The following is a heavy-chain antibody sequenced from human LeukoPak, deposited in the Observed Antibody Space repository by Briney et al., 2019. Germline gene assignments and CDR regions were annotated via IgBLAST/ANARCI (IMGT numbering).Heavy chain of an antibody. CDR1: GFSFGSYW. V-gene: IGHV3-30*03. D-gene: IGHD3-22*01. CDR3: ASALTSSYDSSGYPDYFDY. J-gene: IGHJ4*02. Sequence: GGSLRLSCAASGFSFGSYWMSWVRQAPGKGLEWVAVISYDGSNEYYADSVKGRFTISRDNSKNTLYLQMNSLRTEDTAVYYCASALTSSYDSSGYPDYFDYWGQGTLVTVSS. CDR2: ISYDGSNE.